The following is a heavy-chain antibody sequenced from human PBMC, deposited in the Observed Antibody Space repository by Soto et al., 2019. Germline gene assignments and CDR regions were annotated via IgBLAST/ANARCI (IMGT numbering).Heavy chain of an antibody. Sequence: GASVKVSCKASGGTFSSYAISWVRQAPGQGLEWMGGIIPIFGTANYAQKFQGRVTITADESTSTAYMELSSLRSEDTAVYYCARTMVVAATDYYYYYGMDVWGQGTTVTSP. J-gene: IGHJ6*02. CDR2: IIPIFGTA. CDR1: GGTFSSYA. V-gene: IGHV1-69*13. CDR3: ARTMVVAATDYYYYYGMDV. D-gene: IGHD2-15*01.